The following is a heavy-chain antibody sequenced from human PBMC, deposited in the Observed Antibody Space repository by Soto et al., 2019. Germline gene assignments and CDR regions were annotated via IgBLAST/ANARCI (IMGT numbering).Heavy chain of an antibody. D-gene: IGHD6-13*01. V-gene: IGHV1-2*04. CDR1: GYTFTGYY. Sequence: QVQLVQSGAEVKKPGASVKVSCKASGYTFTGYYMHWVRQAPGQGLEWMGWINPNSGGTNYAQKFQGWVTITRDTSISTAYMELSRLRSDDTAVYYCARESPYSSSWSEYYFDYWGQGTLVTVSS. CDR2: INPNSGGT. J-gene: IGHJ4*02. CDR3: ARESPYSSSWSEYYFDY.